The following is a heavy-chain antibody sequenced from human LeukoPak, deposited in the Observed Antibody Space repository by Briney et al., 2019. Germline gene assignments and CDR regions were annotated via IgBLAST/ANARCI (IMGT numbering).Heavy chain of an antibody. Sequence: SETLSLTCAVSGDSFSSHYWTWIRQPPGRGLEWIGYISCIGTTNYNPSLKSRVTISIDTSKNQFSLKLSSVTTADTAVYYCARDLVTVTKGFDIWGLGTMVSVSS. CDR1: GDSFSSHY. CDR2: ISCIGTT. V-gene: IGHV4-59*11. CDR3: ARDLVTVTKGFDI. D-gene: IGHD4-17*01. J-gene: IGHJ3*02.